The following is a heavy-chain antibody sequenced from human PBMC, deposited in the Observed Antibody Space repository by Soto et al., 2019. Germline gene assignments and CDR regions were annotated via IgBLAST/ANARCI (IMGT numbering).Heavy chain of an antibody. CDR2: IYYSGST. CDR1: GGSISSSSYY. CDR3: AREHDWLQNYYYYYGMDV. V-gene: IGHV4-39*02. D-gene: IGHD3-9*01. J-gene: IGHJ6*02. Sequence: KPSETLSLTCTVSGGSISSSSYYWGWIRQPPGKGLEWIGSIYYSGSTYYNPSLKSRVTISVDTSKNQFSLKLSSVTAADTAVYYCAREHDWLQNYYYYYGMDVWGQGTTVTVSS.